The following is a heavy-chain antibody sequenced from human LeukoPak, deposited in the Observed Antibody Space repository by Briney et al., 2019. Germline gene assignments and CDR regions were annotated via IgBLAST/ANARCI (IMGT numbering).Heavy chain of an antibody. Sequence: SETLSLTCTVSGFSISRGYYWGWIRQPPGKGLERIGSIYHGGRAYYNPSLKSRVTISVDTSKNQFSLKLSSVTAADTAVYYCARESPSDLGGSNDFDSWGQGTLVTVSS. V-gene: IGHV4-38-2*02. CDR3: ARESPSDLGGSNDFDS. CDR1: GFSISRGYY. D-gene: IGHD3-16*01. CDR2: IYHGGRA. J-gene: IGHJ4*02.